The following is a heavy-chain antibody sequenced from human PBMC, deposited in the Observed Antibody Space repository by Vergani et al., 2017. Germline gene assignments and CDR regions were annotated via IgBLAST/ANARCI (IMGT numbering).Heavy chain of an antibody. V-gene: IGHV1-58*01. D-gene: IGHD2/OR15-2a*01. CDR1: GFTFTSSA. Sequence: QMQLVQSGPEVKKPGTSVKVSCKASGFTFTSSAVQLVRQARGQRIEWIGWIVVGSGNTNYAQKFQERVTITRDMSPSTAMMELSSLRSEVTAVYYCSAKPRIAIHSWGQGTLVTVSS. J-gene: IGHJ4*02. CDR3: SAKPRIAIHS. CDR2: IVVGSGNT.